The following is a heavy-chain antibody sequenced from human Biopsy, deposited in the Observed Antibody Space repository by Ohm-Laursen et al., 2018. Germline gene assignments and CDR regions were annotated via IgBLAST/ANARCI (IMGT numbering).Heavy chain of an antibody. D-gene: IGHD4-17*01. CDR3: ARDYYPYVDYLKDVPLCDS. CDR1: GCTFTTYG. CDR2: INTYSGNT. J-gene: IGHJ4*02. V-gene: IGHV1-18*01. Sequence: ASVKVSCKASGCTFTTYGISWVRQAPGQGLEWMGWINTYSGNTNYGKKFHDRVIMTSDTSTSTAYLEHRCLRSDDTAVYYCARDYYPYVDYLKDVPLCDSWGQGTLVTVSS.